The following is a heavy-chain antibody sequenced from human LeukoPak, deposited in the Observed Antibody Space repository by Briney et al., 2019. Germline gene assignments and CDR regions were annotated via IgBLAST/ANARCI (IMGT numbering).Heavy chain of an antibody. CDR2: ISYDGSNK. CDR3: ARDSSSTNPYYGMDV. CDR1: GFTFSSYA. V-gene: IGHV3-30-3*01. D-gene: IGHD2-2*01. J-gene: IGHJ6*02. Sequence: TGGSLRLSCAASGFTFSSYALHRVRQAPGKGLEWVAVISYDGSNKYYADSVKGRFTISRDNSKNTLYLQMDSLRAEDTAVYYCARDSSSTNPYYGMDVWGQGTTVTVSS.